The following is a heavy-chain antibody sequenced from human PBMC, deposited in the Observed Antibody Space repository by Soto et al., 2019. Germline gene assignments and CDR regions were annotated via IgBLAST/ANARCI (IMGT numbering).Heavy chain of an antibody. V-gene: IGHV1-24*01. CDR1: GYTLTKLS. J-gene: IGHJ6*02. D-gene: IGHD2-21*01. CDR2: FDPEDGET. CDR3: AMACVVPRLFYCYGMDV. Sequence: GASVKVSCKVFGYTLTKLSMHWVRQAPGKGLEGMGGFDPEDGETTYAQKFQGRVTMTEDTSTDTAYMEQRSLRSEDTAVYYCAMACVVPRLFYCYGMDVWGQGTTVTVAS.